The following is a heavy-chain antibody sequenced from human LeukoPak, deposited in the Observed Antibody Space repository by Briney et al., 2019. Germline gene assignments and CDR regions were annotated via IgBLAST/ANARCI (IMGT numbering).Heavy chain of an antibody. Sequence: ASVKVSCKASGYTFTAYYIHWVRQAPGQGLEWMGRINPNSGGTNYAQKFQGRVTMTRDTSISTAYMELSRLRSDDTAVYYCARPWEVTMSERSYNWFDSWGQGTLVTVSS. CDR1: GYTFTAYY. J-gene: IGHJ5*01. V-gene: IGHV1-2*02. CDR2: INPNSGGT. D-gene: IGHD1-26*01. CDR3: ARPWEVTMSERSYNWFDS.